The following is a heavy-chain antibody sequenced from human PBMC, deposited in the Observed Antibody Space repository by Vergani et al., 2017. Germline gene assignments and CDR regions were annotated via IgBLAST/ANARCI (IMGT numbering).Heavy chain of an antibody. CDR2: ISYDGDRR. V-gene: IGHV3-30*18. CDR3: AKDLSYSTACSHFDS. J-gene: IGHJ4*02. Sequence: QVKLEESGGGVVQPGRSLRLSCAASGFSFRGHGMHWVRQAPGKGLEWVAMISYDGDRRDYGDFAKGRFTISRDSSKTVYLQMNSLRVEDTAMYFCAKDLSYSTACSHFDSRGQGTLVTVSS. D-gene: IGHD4-11*01. CDR1: GFSFRGHG.